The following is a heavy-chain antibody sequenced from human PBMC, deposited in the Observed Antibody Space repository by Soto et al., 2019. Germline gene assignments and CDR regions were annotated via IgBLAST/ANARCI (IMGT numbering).Heavy chain of an antibody. CDR1: SGSISSSNW. D-gene: IGHD6-13*01. V-gene: IGHV4-4*02. CDR2: IYHSGST. J-gene: IGHJ4*02. Sequence: QVQLQESGPGLVKPSGTLSLTCAVSSGSISSSNWWSWVRQPPGKGLEWIGEIYHSGSTNYNPSLKSRVTISVDKSKNQCSLKLSSVTVADTAVYYCASGIPSAGTTAFFDYWGQGTLVTVSS. CDR3: ASGIPSAGTTAFFDY.